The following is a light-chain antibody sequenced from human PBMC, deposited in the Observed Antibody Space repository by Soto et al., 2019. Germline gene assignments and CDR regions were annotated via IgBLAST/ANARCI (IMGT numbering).Light chain of an antibody. V-gene: IGKV3-20*01. CDR1: QSVSSSY. Sequence: EIVLTQSPGTLSLSPGERATLSCRASQSVSSSYLAWYRQKPGQAPRLLIYGASSRATGIPDRFSGSGSGINFSLTISRLEPEDFAVYYCQQYGSSTGTFGQGTRLEIK. CDR2: GAS. J-gene: IGKJ2*01. CDR3: QQYGSSTGT.